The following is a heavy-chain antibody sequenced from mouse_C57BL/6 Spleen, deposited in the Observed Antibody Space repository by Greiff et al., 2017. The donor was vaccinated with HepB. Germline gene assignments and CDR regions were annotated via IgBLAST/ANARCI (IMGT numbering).Heavy chain of an antibody. V-gene: IGHV1-5*01. CDR2: IYPGNSDT. J-gene: IGHJ3*01. Sequence: EVQLQQSGTVLARPGASVKMSCKTSGYTFTSYWMHWVKQRPGQGLEWIGAIYPGNSDTSYNQKFKGKAKLTAVTSASTAYMELSSLTNEDSAVYYCTRGVLTGTFWFAYWGQGTLVTVSA. D-gene: IGHD4-1*01. CDR1: GYTFTSYW. CDR3: TRGVLTGTFWFAY.